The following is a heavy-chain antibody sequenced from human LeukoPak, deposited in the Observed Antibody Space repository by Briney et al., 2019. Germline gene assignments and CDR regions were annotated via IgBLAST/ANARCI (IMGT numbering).Heavy chain of an antibody. CDR2: ITSTSTYM. CDR1: GFAFSSYS. Sequence: GGSLRLSCAASGFAFSSYSMNWVRQAPGKGLEWVSSITSTSTYMYYADSVKGRFTISRDNARNSLYLQMNSLRAEDTAVYYCAPDYYDSSGYLFTHFDYWGQGTLVTVSS. J-gene: IGHJ4*02. CDR3: APDYYDSSGYLFTHFDY. D-gene: IGHD3-22*01. V-gene: IGHV3-21*04.